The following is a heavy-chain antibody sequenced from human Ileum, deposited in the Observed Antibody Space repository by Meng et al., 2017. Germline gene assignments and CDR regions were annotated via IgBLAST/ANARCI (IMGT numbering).Heavy chain of an antibody. Sequence: SETLSLTCTVSGDSVSDYFCTWIRQSPGKGLEWIGYMFYSGSTNYNPSLKSRVTISVDTTKNQFSLKLNSVTAADTAVYYCAREPPETYYFDYWGQGTLVTVAS. V-gene: IGHV4-59*02. CDR3: AREPPETYYFDY. CDR2: MFYSGST. D-gene: IGHD5-24*01. J-gene: IGHJ4*02. CDR1: GDSVSDYF.